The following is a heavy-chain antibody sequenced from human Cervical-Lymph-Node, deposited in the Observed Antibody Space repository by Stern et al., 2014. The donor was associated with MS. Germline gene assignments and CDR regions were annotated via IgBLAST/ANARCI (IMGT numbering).Heavy chain of an antibody. D-gene: IGHD2-2*01. Sequence: QMQLVQSGAEVKGTGSSVKVSCKASGGMFSSLDINWVRQASGQGLEWMGGIIPIIGPANYAPKFQDRVTISADAATRTFYMELSSLRSEDTAVYFCARDRRDAHTYAFDNWGQGTFVTVSS. J-gene: IGHJ3*02. CDR1: GGMFSSLD. CDR3: ARDRRDAHTYAFDN. CDR2: IIPIIGPA. V-gene: IGHV1-69*01.